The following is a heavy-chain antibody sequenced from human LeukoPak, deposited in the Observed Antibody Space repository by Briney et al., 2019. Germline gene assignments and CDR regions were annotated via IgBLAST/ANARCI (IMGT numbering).Heavy chain of an antibody. CDR2: ISGSGGNT. CDR3: AKAQGDFWSGYAIDY. Sequence: GGSLRLSCAASGFTFTTSAVTWVRQAPGKGLEWVSAISGSGGNTYYADSVKGRFTISRDNSKNTLYLQMNSLRAEDTAVYYCAKAQGDFWSGYAIDYWGQGTLVTVSS. J-gene: IGHJ4*02. D-gene: IGHD3-3*01. V-gene: IGHV3-23*01. CDR1: GFTFTTSA.